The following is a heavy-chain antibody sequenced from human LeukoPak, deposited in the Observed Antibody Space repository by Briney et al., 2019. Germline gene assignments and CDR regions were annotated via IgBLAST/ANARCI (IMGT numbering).Heavy chain of an antibody. CDR3: ARDPEYSYGYPLDI. D-gene: IGHD5-18*01. V-gene: IGHV4-39*07. CDR1: GGSIRSSSYY. J-gene: IGHJ3*02. CDR2: IYYSGST. Sequence: SETLSLTCTVSGGSIRSSSYYWGWIRQPPGKGLEWIGSIYYSGSTYYNPYLQIRVTISVDTSKNQFSMKLSSVTAADTAVYYCARDPEYSYGYPLDIWGQGTMVTVSS.